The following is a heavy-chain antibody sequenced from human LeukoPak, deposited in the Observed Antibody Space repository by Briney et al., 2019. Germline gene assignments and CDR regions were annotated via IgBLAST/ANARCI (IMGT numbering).Heavy chain of an antibody. V-gene: IGHV1-18*01. CDR3: ARDSGDSSGYLGFDY. CDR1: GYTFTSYG. J-gene: IGHJ4*02. D-gene: IGHD3-22*01. CDR2: ISAYNGNT. Sequence: ASVKVSCKASGYTFTSYGISWVRQAPGQGLEWMGWISAYNGNTNYAQKLQGRVTMTTDTSTSTAYMELRSLRSDDTAVCYCARDSGDSSGYLGFDYWGRGTLVTVSS.